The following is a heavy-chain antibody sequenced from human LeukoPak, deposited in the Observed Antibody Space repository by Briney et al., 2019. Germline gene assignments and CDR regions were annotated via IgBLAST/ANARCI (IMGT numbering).Heavy chain of an antibody. Sequence: SETLSLTCAVYGGSFSGYYWSWIRQPPGKGLEWIGEINHSGSTNYNPSLKSRVTISVDTSKNQFSLNLSSVTAAGTAVYYCARGLTIYDILTAYYTFPYFDYWGQGTLVTVSS. D-gene: IGHD3-9*01. J-gene: IGHJ4*02. CDR3: ARGLTIYDILTAYYTFPYFDY. V-gene: IGHV4-34*01. CDR1: GGSFSGYY. CDR2: INHSGST.